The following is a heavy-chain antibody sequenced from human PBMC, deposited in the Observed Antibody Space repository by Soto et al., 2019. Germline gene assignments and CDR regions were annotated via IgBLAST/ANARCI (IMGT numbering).Heavy chain of an antibody. J-gene: IGHJ5*02. CDR1: GGSIRSGGYY. CDR2: IYYSGST. V-gene: IGHV4-31*03. Sequence: TLSLPFTVSGGSIRSGGYYWSWIRQHPGKGLEWIGYIYYSGSTYYNPSLKSRVTISVDTSKNQFYLKLTSVTAADTAVYYCARSVFPWGQGTLVTVSS. CDR3: ARSVFP.